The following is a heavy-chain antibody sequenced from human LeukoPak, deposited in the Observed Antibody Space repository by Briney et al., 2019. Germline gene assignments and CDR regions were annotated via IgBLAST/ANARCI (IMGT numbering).Heavy chain of an antibody. D-gene: IGHD6-19*01. CDR3: ARDLNTGYSSGWYIDY. V-gene: IGHV3-21*01. J-gene: IGHJ4*02. CDR1: GFTFSTYS. Sequence: GGSLRLSCAASGFTFSTYSMNWVRQAPGKGLEWVSSISSSSTYIYYADSVKGRFTISRDNAKNSLYLQMNSLRAEDKAVYYCARDLNTGYSSGWYIDYWGQGTLVTVSS. CDR2: ISSSSTYI.